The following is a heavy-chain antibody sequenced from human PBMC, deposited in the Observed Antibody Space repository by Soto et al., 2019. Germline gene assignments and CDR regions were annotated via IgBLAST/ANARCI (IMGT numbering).Heavy chain of an antibody. J-gene: IGHJ4*02. CDR3: ARQFDFDRGGYYYAY. V-gene: IGHV1-69*01. Sequence: QVQLVQSGAEVKKPGSSVKVSCKASGGTFSRFAISWVRQAPGQGLEWMGGIIPIFGTANYAKNFQGRLSITADESTRTVYMDLSSLRYEDTAVYYCARQFDFDRGGYYYAYWGQGTLVSVSS. CDR1: GGTFSRFA. D-gene: IGHD3-22*01. CDR2: IIPIFGTA.